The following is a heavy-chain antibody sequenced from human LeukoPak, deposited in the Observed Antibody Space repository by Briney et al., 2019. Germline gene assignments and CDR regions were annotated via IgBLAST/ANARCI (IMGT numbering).Heavy chain of an antibody. D-gene: IGHD3-9*01. Sequence: ASVKVSCKASGYTFTSYAMNWVRQAPGQGLEWMGWINTNTGNPTYAQGFTGRFVFSLDTSVSTAYLQISSLKAEDTAVYYCARERYFDWLLNSAAPPLDYWGQGTLVTVSS. CDR2: INTNTGNP. V-gene: IGHV7-4-1*02. CDR3: ARERYFDWLLNSAAPPLDY. CDR1: GYTFTSYA. J-gene: IGHJ4*02.